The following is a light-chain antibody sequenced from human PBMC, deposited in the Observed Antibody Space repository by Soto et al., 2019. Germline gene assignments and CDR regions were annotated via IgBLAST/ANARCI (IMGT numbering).Light chain of an antibody. Sequence: EIMMTQSPATLSVSPGERATLSCRASQSVSIDLAWYQQTPDQAPRLLIYGASTRATGIPARFSGSASGTEFTLTISSLQSEDFTVYYCQQYNKWPLTFGQGTKVEIK. CDR3: QQYNKWPLT. CDR1: QSVSID. J-gene: IGKJ1*01. CDR2: GAS. V-gene: IGKV3-15*01.